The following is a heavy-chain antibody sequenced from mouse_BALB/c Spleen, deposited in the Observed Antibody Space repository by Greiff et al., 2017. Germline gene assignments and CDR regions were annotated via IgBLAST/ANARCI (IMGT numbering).Heavy chain of an antibody. V-gene: IGHV1S137*01. CDR3: ARSDGNYFDY. CDR1: GYTFTDYA. D-gene: IGHD2-1*01. Sequence: VKLMESGAELVRPGVSVKISCKGSGYTFTDYAMHWVKQSHAKSLEWIGVISTYYGDASYNQKFKGKATMTVDKSSSTAYMELARLTSEDSAIYYCARSDGNYFDYWGQGTTLTVSS. J-gene: IGHJ2*01. CDR2: ISTYYGDA.